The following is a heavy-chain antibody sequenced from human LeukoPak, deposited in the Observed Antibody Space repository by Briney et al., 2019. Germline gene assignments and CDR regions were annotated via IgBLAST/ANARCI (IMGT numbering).Heavy chain of an antibody. V-gene: IGHV3-48*04. J-gene: IGHJ6*04. CDR3: AELGITMIGGV. CDR2: ISSSGSTI. Sequence: GGTLRLSCAASGFSFSYHGMNWVRQAPGKGLEWVSYISSSGSTIYYADSVKGRFTISRDNAKNSLYLQMNSLRAEDTAVYYCAELGITMIGGVWGKGTTVTISS. D-gene: IGHD3-10*02. CDR1: GFSFSYHG.